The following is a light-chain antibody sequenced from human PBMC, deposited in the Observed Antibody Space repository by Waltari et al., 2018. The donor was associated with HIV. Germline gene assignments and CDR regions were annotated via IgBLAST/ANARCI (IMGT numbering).Light chain of an antibody. CDR3: LQGYSTPLT. Sequence: DIQMTQSPSSLSASVGDRITITCRTSQNIGKDLNWYQQKPGTAPKVLIVAASSLHSGVPSRFSGSGSGTDFTLTISSLQPEDFATYFCLQGYSTPLTFGPGTKVDIK. V-gene: IGKV1-39*01. J-gene: IGKJ3*01. CDR1: QNIGKD. CDR2: AAS.